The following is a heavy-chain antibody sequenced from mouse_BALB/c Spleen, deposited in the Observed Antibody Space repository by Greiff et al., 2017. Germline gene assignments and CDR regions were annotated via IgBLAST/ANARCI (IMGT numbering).Heavy chain of an antibody. CDR1: GYTFTSYV. CDR2: INPYNDGT. J-gene: IGHJ3*01. D-gene: IGHD1-1*01. Sequence: VQLKESGPELVKPGASVKMSCKASGYTFTSYVMHWVKQKPGQGLEWIGYINPYNDGTKYNEKFKGKATLTSDKSSSTAYMELSSLTSEDSAVYYCACASNYYGSSPWFAYWGQGTLVTVSA. V-gene: IGHV1-14*01. CDR3: ACASNYYGSSPWFAY.